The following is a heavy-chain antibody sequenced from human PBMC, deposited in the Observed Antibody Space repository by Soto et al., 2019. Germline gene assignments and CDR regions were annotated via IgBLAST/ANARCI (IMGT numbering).Heavy chain of an antibody. CDR2: ISGSGGST. CDR1: GFTFSSYA. D-gene: IGHD5-12*01. V-gene: IGHV3-23*01. Sequence: EVQLLESGGGLVQPGGSLRLSCAASGFTFSSYAMSWVRQAPGKGLEWVSAISGSGGSTYYADSVKGRFTISRDNSKNTLYLQMNSLRAEDTAVYYCAKAHQRPRNIVATKEGRFDPWGQGTLVTVSS. J-gene: IGHJ5*02. CDR3: AKAHQRPRNIVATKEGRFDP.